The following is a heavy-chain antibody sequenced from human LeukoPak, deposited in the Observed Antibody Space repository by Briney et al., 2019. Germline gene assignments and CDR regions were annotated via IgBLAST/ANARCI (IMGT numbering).Heavy chain of an antibody. CDR2: ISGSGGST. CDR1: GFTFSSYA. Sequence: GGSLRLSCAASGFTFSSYAMSWVRQAPGKGLEWVSAISGSGGSTYYADSVKGRFTISRDNSKNTLYLQMNSLRAEDTAVYYCAKVGTFPYYYYYMDVWGKGTTVTVSS. CDR3: AKVGTFPYYYYYMDV. J-gene: IGHJ6*03. D-gene: IGHD1-1*01. V-gene: IGHV3-23*01.